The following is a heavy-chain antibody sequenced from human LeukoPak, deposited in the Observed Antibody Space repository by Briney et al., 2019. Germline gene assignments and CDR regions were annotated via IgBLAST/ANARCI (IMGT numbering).Heavy chain of an antibody. J-gene: IGHJ6*03. CDR3: ARGRQDVTMIVVVMTAVSYYLDV. CDR2: MNRSGST. D-gene: IGHD3-22*01. V-gene: IGHV4-34*01. CDR1: GGSFSGYY. Sequence: SETLSLTCAVYGGSFSGYYWTWIRQTPGKGLEWIGEMNRSGSTSYNPSLKSRVTISVATSKNQSSMQLSSVTAADTAVYYCARGRQDVTMIVVVMTAVSYYLDVWGKGPTVTAS.